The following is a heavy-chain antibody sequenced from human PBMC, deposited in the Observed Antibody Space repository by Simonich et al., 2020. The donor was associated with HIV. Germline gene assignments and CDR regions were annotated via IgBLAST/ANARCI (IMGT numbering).Heavy chain of an antibody. D-gene: IGHD3-3*01. V-gene: IGHV4-34*01. CDR2: INHSGIT. J-gene: IGHJ4*02. CDR3: ARRDRELILYFDY. Sequence: QVQLQQWGAGLLKPSETLSLTCAVYGGSFSGYYWSWIRQPPGKGLEWIGEINHSGITNYKSSLNSRATISVDKSNNQFSLKLSSVTAADTAIYYCARRDRELILYFDYWGQGNLVTVSS. CDR1: GGSFSGYY.